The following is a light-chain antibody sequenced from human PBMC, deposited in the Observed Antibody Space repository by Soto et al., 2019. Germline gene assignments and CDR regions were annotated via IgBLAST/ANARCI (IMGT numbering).Light chain of an antibody. J-gene: IGLJ1*01. CDR2: DVS. V-gene: IGLV2-14*03. CDR1: SSDVGTHNF. CDR3: SSFTTTNTYA. Sequence: QSVLTQPASVSGSPGQSIAMSCTGTSSDVGTHNFVSWYQQHPGKAPKLIIYDVSNRPSGVSDRFFGSKSGNTASLTISGLQAEDEADYYCSSFTTTNTYAFGTGTKVTVL.